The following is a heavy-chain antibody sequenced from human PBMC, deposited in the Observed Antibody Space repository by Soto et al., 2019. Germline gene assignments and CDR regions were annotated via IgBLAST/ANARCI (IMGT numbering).Heavy chain of an antibody. Sequence: QVQLVQSGAEVKKPGASVKVSCKVSGYTLTELSMHWVRQAPGKGLEWMGGFDPEDGETIYAQKFQGRVTMTEDTSTDTAYMELSSLRSEDTAVYSCASGGVVVVPAAPPSYNWFDPWGQGTLVTVSS. CDR3: ASGGVVVVPAAPPSYNWFDP. V-gene: IGHV1-24*01. D-gene: IGHD2-2*01. CDR1: GYTLTELS. J-gene: IGHJ5*02. CDR2: FDPEDGET.